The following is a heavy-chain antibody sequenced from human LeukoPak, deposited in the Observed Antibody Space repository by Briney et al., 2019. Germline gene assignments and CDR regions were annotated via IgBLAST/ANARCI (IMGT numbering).Heavy chain of an antibody. CDR1: GFTFSSYG. Sequence: PGGSLRLSCAASGFTFSSYGMHWVRQAPGKGLEWVAVIWYDGSNKYYADSVKGRFTISRDNSKNTLYLQMSSLRAEDTAMYYCARRDDYSAYDCWGQGTLVTVSS. V-gene: IGHV3-30*02. CDR2: IWYDGSNK. CDR3: ARRDDYSAYDC. D-gene: IGHD5-24*01. J-gene: IGHJ4*02.